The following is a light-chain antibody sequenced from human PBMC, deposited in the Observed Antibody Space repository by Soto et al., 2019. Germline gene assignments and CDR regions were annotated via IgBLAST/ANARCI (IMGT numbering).Light chain of an antibody. Sequence: ARTEPGSVSGSPGQAIAISCTGTSSDVGAYNFVSWHQQHPGKAPKLMIYNVYDRPSGISYRFSGSKSGNTASLTISGLQGEDEADYHRTAYTATRPYVFGTGPNVPAL. V-gene: IGLV2-14*03. CDR2: NVY. CDR3: TAYTATRPYV. CDR1: SSDVGAYNF. J-gene: IGLJ1*01.